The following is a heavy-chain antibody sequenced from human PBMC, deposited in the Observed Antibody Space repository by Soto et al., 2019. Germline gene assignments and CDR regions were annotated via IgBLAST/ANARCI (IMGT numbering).Heavy chain of an antibody. J-gene: IGHJ4*02. Sequence: ESGPTLVNPTETLTLTCTVSGFSLSNARMGVSWIRQPPGKALEWLAHIFSNDEKSYSTSLRSRLTISKDTSKSQVVLTMTNMDPVDTATYYCARNLIGNYGDYVLFDYWGQGTLVTVSS. CDR3: ARNLIGNYGDYVLFDY. CDR1: GFSLSNARMG. V-gene: IGHV2-26*01. CDR2: IFSNDEK. D-gene: IGHD4-17*01.